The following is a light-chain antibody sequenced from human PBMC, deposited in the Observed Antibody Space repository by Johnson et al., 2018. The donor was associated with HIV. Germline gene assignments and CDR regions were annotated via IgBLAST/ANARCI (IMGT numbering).Light chain of an antibody. CDR1: SSNVGNNY. J-gene: IGLJ1*01. CDR2: DKN. Sequence: QSALTQPPSVSAAPGQKVTISCSGSSSNVGNNYVSWYQQLPGTAPKLLIYDKNKRPSGIPDQFSGYKSATSATLGISGLPSWDEADYYCGTWDNSLSAGVFGSGTQVTVL. CDR3: GTWDNSLSAGV. V-gene: IGLV1-51*01.